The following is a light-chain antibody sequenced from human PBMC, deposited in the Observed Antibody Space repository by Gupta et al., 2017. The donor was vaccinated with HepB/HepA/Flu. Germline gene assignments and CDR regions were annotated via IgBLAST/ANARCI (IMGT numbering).Light chain of an antibody. CDR3: QQANKFPYT. CDR1: EGVSGW. CDR2: SAF. J-gene: IGKJ3*01. V-gene: IGKV1-12*02. Sequence: DVQMTQSPSSVSASIGVTVTITCRASEGVSGWLAWYQQKPGKAPKLLISSAFTLQSGVPSRFSGTGSGTDFALTITNLQPDDYATYYCQQANKFPYTFGPGTTVDVK.